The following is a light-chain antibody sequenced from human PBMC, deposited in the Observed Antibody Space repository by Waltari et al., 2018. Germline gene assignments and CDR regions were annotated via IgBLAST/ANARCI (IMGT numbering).Light chain of an antibody. CDR1: SSDVVGYNY. CDR3: CSFTSRSTWV. J-gene: IGLJ3*02. V-gene: IGLV2-14*01. CDR2: DVS. Sequence: QSALTQPASVSGSPGQSITISCTGTSSDVVGYNYVSWYQQHPGKVPKLLIFDVSNRPSGVSNRFSGSKSGNTASLTISGLQAEDESDYYCCSFTSRSTWVFGGGTKLTVL.